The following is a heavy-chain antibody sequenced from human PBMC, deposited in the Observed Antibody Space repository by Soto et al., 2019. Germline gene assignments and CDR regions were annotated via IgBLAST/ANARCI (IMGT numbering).Heavy chain of an antibody. J-gene: IGHJ6*03. CDR3: ARGPYYDLIWNYYYMDV. CDR1: GGSISGHY. CDR2: MYYSGST. D-gene: IGHD3-16*01. V-gene: IGHV4-59*08. Sequence: QVQLQESGPGLVKPSETLSLSCSVSGGSISGHYWSWVRQTPGKGLAWIGYMYYSGSTNYNPSLKSRVTISVDTSKNLFSLRLTSVTAADTAVYYCARGPYYDLIWNYYYMDVWGKGTTVTVSS.